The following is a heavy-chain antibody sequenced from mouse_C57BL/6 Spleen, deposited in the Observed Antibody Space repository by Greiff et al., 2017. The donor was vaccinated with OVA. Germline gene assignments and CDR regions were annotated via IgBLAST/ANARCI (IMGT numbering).Heavy chain of an antibody. CDR3: ARDYYGSSYYYAMDY. CDR2: ISDGGSYT. J-gene: IGHJ4*01. Sequence: EVKLVEAGGGLVKPGGSLKLSCAASGFTFSSYAMSWVRQTPEKRLAWVATISDGGSYTYSPDNVKGRFTISRDNAKSKLYLQMSHLKAEDTAMYYCARDYYGSSYYYAMDYWGQGTSVTVSS. CDR1: GFTFSSYA. D-gene: IGHD1-1*01. V-gene: IGHV5-4*01.